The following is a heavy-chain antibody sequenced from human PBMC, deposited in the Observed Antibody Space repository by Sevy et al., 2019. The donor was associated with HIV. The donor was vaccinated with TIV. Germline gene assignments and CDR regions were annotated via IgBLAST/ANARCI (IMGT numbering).Heavy chain of an antibody. D-gene: IGHD3-22*01. V-gene: IGHV5-51*01. CDR3: ARQHYYYDSSGYYSHAFDI. CDR1: GYSFTSYW. CDR2: IYPGDSDT. Sequence: GESLKISCKGSGYSFTSYWIGWVRQMPGKGLEWMGIIYPGDSDTRYSPSFQGQVTISADKSISTAYLQWSSLKASDTAMYYCARQHYYYDSSGYYSHAFDIWGQGTMVTVSS. J-gene: IGHJ3*02.